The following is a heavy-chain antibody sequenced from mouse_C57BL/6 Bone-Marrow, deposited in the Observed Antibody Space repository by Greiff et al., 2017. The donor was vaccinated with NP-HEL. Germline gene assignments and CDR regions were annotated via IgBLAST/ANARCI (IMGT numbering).Heavy chain of an antibody. CDR2: ISDGGSYT. D-gene: IGHD2-3*01. CDR1: GFTFSSYA. CDR3: ARVNDGYYGFAY. V-gene: IGHV5-4*03. Sequence: EVKLQESGGGLVKPGGSLKLSCAASGFTFSSYAMSWVRQTPEKRLEWVATISDGGSYTYYPDNVKGRFTISRDNAKNNLYLQMSHLKSEDTAMYYCARVNDGYYGFAYWGQGTLVTVSA. J-gene: IGHJ3*01.